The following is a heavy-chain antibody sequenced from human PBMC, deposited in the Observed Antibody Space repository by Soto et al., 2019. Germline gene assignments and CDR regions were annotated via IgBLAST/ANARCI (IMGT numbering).Heavy chain of an antibody. V-gene: IGHV3-73*01. Sequence: GGSLRHSCAASGFTFSGSAMHWVRHASGKGLEWFGRIRSKANSYATAYAASVKGRFTISRDDSKNTAYLQMNSLKTEDTAVYYCTSYYDSSGYPNDAFDIWGQGTMVTVAS. CDR2: IRSKANSYAT. CDR3: TSYYDSSGYPNDAFDI. J-gene: IGHJ3*02. D-gene: IGHD3-22*01. CDR1: GFTFSGSA.